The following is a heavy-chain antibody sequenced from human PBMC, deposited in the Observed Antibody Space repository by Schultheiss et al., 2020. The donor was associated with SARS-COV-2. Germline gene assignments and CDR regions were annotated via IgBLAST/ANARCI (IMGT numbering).Heavy chain of an antibody. V-gene: IGHV1-69*02. Sequence: GESLKISCKASGGTFSSYTISWVRQAPGQGLEWMGRIIPILGIANYAQKFQGRVTITADKSTSTAYMELSSLRSEDTAVYYCARGRSSSLLDYWGQGTLVTVSS. CDR2: IIPILGIA. CDR3: ARGRSSSLLDY. D-gene: IGHD6-13*01. CDR1: GGTFSSYT. J-gene: IGHJ4*02.